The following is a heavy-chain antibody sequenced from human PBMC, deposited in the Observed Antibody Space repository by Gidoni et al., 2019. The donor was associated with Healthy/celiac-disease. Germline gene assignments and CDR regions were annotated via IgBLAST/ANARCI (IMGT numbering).Heavy chain of an antibody. CDR2: ILPILGTA. J-gene: IGHJ4*02. Sequence: QVQLVQSGAEVKKPGSSVKVSCKASGGTFSSSAISGVRQAPGQGLEWVGGILPILGTANDTQKSQGRVTITADESTSTAYMELSSLRSEDTAVYYCARGISASSGYITPYYFDYWGQGTLVTVSS. V-gene: IGHV1-69*01. CDR3: ARGISASSGYITPYYFDY. CDR1: GGTFSSSA. D-gene: IGHD3-22*01.